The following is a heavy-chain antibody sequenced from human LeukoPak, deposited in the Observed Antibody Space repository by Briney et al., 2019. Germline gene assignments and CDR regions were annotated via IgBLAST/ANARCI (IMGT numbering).Heavy chain of an antibody. Sequence: APVKVSCKVSGYTLTELSMHWVRQAPGKGLEWMGGFDPEDGETIYAQKFQGRVTTTEDTSTDTAYMELSSLRSEDTAVYYCATERASSKFWSGYWPPGYWGQGTLVTVSS. CDR1: GYTLTELS. V-gene: IGHV1-24*01. D-gene: IGHD3-3*01. J-gene: IGHJ4*02. CDR3: ATERASSKFWSGYWPPGY. CDR2: FDPEDGET.